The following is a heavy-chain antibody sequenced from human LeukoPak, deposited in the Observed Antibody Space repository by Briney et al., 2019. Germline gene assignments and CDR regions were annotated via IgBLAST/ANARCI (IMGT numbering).Heavy chain of an antibody. CDR2: IYHSGST. CDR1: GGSISSGGYS. J-gene: IGHJ3*02. Sequence: SETLSLTCAVSGGSISSGGYSWSWIRQPPGKGLEWIGYIYHSGSTYYNPSPKSRVTISVDRSKNQFSLKLSSVTAADTAVYYCARAGYDFWSGYYNAHAFDIWGQGTMVTVSS. V-gene: IGHV4-30-2*01. D-gene: IGHD3-3*01. CDR3: ARAGYDFWSGYYNAHAFDI.